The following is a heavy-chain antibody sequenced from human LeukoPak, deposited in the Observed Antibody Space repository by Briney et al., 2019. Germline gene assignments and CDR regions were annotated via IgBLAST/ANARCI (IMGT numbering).Heavy chain of an antibody. D-gene: IGHD7-27*01. CDR3: ARAPNWGLVDY. V-gene: IGHV3-66*01. CDR2: TYTDGST. Sequence: PGGSLRLSCAASGFTVSSSYITWVRQAPGKGLEWVSLTYTDGSTYYADSVKGRFTVSRDNSKNTLHLQMNSLRAEDTAVYYCARAPNWGLVDYWGQGTLVTVSS. CDR1: GFTVSSSY. J-gene: IGHJ4*02.